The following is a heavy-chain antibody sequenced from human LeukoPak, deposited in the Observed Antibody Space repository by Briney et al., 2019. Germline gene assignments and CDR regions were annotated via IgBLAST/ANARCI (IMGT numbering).Heavy chain of an antibody. D-gene: IGHD2-8*02. CDR2: ISSSSSYI. J-gene: IGHJ4*02. CDR3: ASRIGTTSGLYWLGY. Sequence: GGSLRLSCAASGFTFSSYSMNWVRQAPGKGLEWVSSISSSSSYIYYADSVKGRFTISRDNAKNSLYLQMNSLRAEDTVVYYCASRIGTTSGLYWLGYWGQGTLVTVSS. CDR1: GFTFSSYS. V-gene: IGHV3-21*01.